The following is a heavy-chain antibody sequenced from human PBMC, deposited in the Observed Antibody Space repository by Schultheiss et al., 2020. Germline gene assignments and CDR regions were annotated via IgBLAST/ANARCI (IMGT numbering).Heavy chain of an antibody. CDR1: GFTFSSYW. CDR2: ISGSGGST. J-gene: IGHJ5*02. CDR3: ARDGSSWYLTWFDP. Sequence: GGSLRLSCAASGFTFSSYWMSWVRQAPGKGLEWVSAISGSGGSTYYADSVKGRFTISRDNSKNTLYLQMNSLRAEDTAVYYCARDGSSWYLTWFDPWGQGTLVTVSS. V-gene: IGHV3-23*01. D-gene: IGHD6-13*01.